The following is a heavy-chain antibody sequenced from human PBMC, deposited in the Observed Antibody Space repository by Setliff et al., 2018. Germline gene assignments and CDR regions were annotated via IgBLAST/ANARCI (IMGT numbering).Heavy chain of an antibody. Sequence: GGSLRLSCVASGFTISNYWMAWVRQAPGKGLEWVADIRQDGTNKYYVDSVKGRFTISRDNAKNSLYLQMNSLRAEDTALYYCARSSVVGGYSTTYYFDYMDVWGKGTTVTVSS. D-gene: IGHD3-3*01. J-gene: IGHJ6*03. V-gene: IGHV3-7*03. CDR3: ARSSVVGGYSTTYYFDYMDV. CDR2: IRQDGTNK. CDR1: GFTISNYW.